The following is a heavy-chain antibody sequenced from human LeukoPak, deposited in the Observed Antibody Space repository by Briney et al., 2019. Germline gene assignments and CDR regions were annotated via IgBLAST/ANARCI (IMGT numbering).Heavy chain of an antibody. CDR1: GFTFSGSA. CDR3: TRYYYDGSGYYYLFDY. D-gene: IGHD3-22*01. CDR2: IRSKTNSYAT. Sequence: GGSLRLSCAASGFTFSGSAMHWVRQASGKGLEWVGRIRSKTNSYATAYAASVKGRFTISRDDSKSTAYLQMNSLKTEDTAVYYCTRYYYDGSGYYYLFDYWGQGTLVTVSS. V-gene: IGHV3-73*01. J-gene: IGHJ4*02.